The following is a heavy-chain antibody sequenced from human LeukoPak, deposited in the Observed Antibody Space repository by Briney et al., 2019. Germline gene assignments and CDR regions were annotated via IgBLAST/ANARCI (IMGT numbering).Heavy chain of an antibody. V-gene: IGHV3-74*01. CDR2: INSDGSST. CDR1: GFTFSSYW. J-gene: IGHJ4*02. CDR3: ARLGYSQIHYSDY. Sequence: PGGSLRLSCAASGFTFSSYWMHWVRQAPGKGLVWVSRINSDGSSTSYADSVKGRFTISRDNAKNTLYLQMNSLRAEDTAAYYCARLGYSQIHYSDYWGQGTLVTVSS. D-gene: IGHD5-18*01.